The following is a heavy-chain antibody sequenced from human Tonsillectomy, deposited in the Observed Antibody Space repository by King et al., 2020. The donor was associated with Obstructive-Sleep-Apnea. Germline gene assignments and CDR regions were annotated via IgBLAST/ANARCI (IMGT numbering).Heavy chain of an antibody. J-gene: IGHJ3*01. CDR1: EFTFSIYG. CDR3: AKVRWLRLGWEAFDV. CDR2: ISYDGSNQ. D-gene: IGHD5-12*01. Sequence: VQLVESGGGVVQPGRSLRLSCAGSEFTFSIYGMHWVRQAPGKGLEWVAVISYDGSNQYYADSVQGRFTISRDNSKNTLYLQMNSLRAEDTAVYYCAKVRWLRLGWEAFDVWGQGTVVSVSS. V-gene: IGHV3-30*18.